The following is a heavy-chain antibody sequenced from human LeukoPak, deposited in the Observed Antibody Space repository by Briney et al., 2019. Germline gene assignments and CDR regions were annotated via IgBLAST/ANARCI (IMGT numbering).Heavy chain of an antibody. CDR3: ARISYSRIRGLQH. V-gene: IGHV4-34*01. Sequence: SETLSLTCAVYGGSFSGYYWSWIRQPPGKGLEWIGEINHGGSTNYNPSLKSRVTISVDTPKNQFSLKLSSVTAADTAVYYCARISYSRIRGLQHWGQGTLVTVSS. CDR2: INHGGST. D-gene: IGHD6-13*01. CDR1: GGSFSGYY. J-gene: IGHJ1*01.